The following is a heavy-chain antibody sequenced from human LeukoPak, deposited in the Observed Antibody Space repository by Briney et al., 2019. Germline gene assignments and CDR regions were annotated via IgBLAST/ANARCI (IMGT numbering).Heavy chain of an antibody. Sequence: GESLKISCKASGYSFTNYWISWVRQMPGKGLEWMGRIDPTDSYSIYSPSFQGHVSISADKSISSAYLQLWSLRASDTAVYYCARHGARYQYNGMDVWGQGTTVTVSS. V-gene: IGHV5-10-1*01. CDR3: ARHGARYQYNGMDV. CDR1: GYSFTNYW. D-gene: IGHD1-26*01. J-gene: IGHJ6*02. CDR2: IDPTDSYS.